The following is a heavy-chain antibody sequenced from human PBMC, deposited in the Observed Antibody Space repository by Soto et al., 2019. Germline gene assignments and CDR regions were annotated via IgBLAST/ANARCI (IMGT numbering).Heavy chain of an antibody. CDR3: TRELGIVVVVAAFGAFDI. Sequence: GGSLRLSCAVSGFTFRNYAMHWVRQAPGRGLEWVALISYDGVNKYYADHVKGRFTISRDNSKNTLYLQMNSLRAEDMAMYYCTRELGIVVVVAAFGAFDIWGQGTMVTVSS. CDR1: GFTFRNYA. V-gene: IGHV3-30*01. CDR2: ISYDGVNK. J-gene: IGHJ3*02. D-gene: IGHD2-15*01.